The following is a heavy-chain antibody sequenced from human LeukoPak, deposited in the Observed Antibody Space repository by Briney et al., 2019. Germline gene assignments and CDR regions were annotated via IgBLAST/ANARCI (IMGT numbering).Heavy chain of an antibody. CDR3: ARDLR. V-gene: IGHV3-30*03. J-gene: IGHJ4*02. CDR2: ISYDGSNK. CDR1: GFTFSSYG. Sequence: GGSLRLSCAASGFTFSSYGMHWVRQAPGKGLEWVAVISYDGSNKYYADSVRGRCTISRDNSRNTLYLQVNSLRAEDTAVYYCARDLRGGQGTLVTVSS.